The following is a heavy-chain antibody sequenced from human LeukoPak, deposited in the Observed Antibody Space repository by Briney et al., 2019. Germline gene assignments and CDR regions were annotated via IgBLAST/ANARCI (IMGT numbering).Heavy chain of an antibody. V-gene: IGHV3-53*01. J-gene: IGHJ4*02. CDR1: GFTFSSYS. CDR2: LHSDGST. D-gene: IGHD3-22*01. CDR3: ARDLDYYDSSGSHRRRNYFDY. Sequence: GGSLRLSCAASGFTFSSYSMNWVRQAPGKGLEWVSILHSDGSTYYADSVKGRFTISRDNSKNTLYLQMNSLRGDDTAMYYCARDLDYYDSSGSHRRRNYFDYWGQGTLVAVSS.